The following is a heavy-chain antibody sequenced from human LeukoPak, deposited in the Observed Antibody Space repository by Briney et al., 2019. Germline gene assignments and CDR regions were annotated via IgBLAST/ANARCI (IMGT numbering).Heavy chain of an antibody. J-gene: IGHJ4*02. V-gene: IGHV3-7*03. CDR1: RFTFSTRW. Sequence: GGSLRLSCAASRFTFSTRWMTWVRQAPGKGLEWVAIIKEDGSDKLYVDSVKGRFTISRDNAKNSLYLQMNSRRVEDTAVYYCARPEGNGWFPYWGQGTLVTVSS. D-gene: IGHD6-19*01. CDR2: IKEDGSDK. CDR3: ARPEGNGWFPY.